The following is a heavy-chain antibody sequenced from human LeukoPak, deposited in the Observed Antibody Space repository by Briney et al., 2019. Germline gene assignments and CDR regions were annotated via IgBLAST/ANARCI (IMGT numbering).Heavy chain of an antibody. J-gene: IGHJ4*02. D-gene: IGHD6-19*01. CDR3: ARDGAASGWYVPVVDY. CDR1: GFTFSSYS. CDR2: ISSSSSYI. V-gene: IGHV3-21*01. Sequence: GGSLRLSCAASGFTFSSYSMNWVRQAPGKGLEWVSSISSSSSYIYYADSVKGRFTISRDNARNSLYLQMNSLRAEDTAVYYCARDGAASGWYVPVVDYWGQGTLVTVPS.